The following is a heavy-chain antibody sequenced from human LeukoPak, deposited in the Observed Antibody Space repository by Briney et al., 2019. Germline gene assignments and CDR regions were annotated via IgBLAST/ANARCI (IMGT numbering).Heavy chain of an antibody. Sequence: PGGSLRLSCAASGFTFSTYWMHWVRQTPGKGLVWVSHINSDGSTTTYADSVKGRFTISRDNSKNTLYLQMNSLRAEDTAVYYCASGETTAFDYWGQGTLVTVSS. J-gene: IGHJ4*02. CDR3: ASGETTAFDY. CDR2: INSDGSTT. D-gene: IGHD4-11*01. V-gene: IGHV3-74*01. CDR1: GFTFSTYW.